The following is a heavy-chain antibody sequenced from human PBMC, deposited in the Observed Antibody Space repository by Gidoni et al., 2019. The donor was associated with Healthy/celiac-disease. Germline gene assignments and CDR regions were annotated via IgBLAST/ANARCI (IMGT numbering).Heavy chain of an antibody. CDR3: ARDPPYYDILTGYYPAYYFDY. J-gene: IGHJ4*02. CDR2: ISAYNGNT. CDR1: GYPFPSCG. Sequence: VQLVQSGAEVQKPGASVKVSCRASGYPFPSCGISWVRQAPGQGLEWMGWISAYNGNTNYAQKLQGRVTMTTDTSTSTAYMELRSLRSDDTAVYYCARDPPYYDILTGYYPAYYFDYWGQGTLVTVSS. V-gene: IGHV1-18*01. D-gene: IGHD3-9*01.